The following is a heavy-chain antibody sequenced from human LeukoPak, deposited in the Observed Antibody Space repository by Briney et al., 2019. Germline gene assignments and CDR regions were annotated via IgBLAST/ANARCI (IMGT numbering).Heavy chain of an antibody. CDR1: GFMFSNYV. CDR3: AKSRAPTAAPDAFDV. J-gene: IGHJ3*01. V-gene: IGHV3-30*02. Sequence: GGSLRLSCAASGFMFSNYVIHWVRQAPGKGLEWVAFIRYGGSNEYYADSVKGRFTISRDNSKNSLFLQMNSLRPEDTAVYYCAKSRAPTAAPDAFDVWGQGTMVTISS. D-gene: IGHD1-14*01. CDR2: IRYGGSNE.